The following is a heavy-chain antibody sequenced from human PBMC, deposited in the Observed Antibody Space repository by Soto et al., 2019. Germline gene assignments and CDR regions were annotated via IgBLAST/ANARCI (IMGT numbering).Heavy chain of an antibody. D-gene: IGHD2-8*01. Sequence: GGSLRRSGGASGFTFSIYSIHWVLQAPWKGLEWVSYISSSSSTIYYADSVKGRFTISRDNAKNSLYLQMNSLRDEDAAVYYCARANMASRGYYYGMDVWGQGTTVTVSS. V-gene: IGHV3-48*02. CDR3: ARANMASRGYYYGMDV. CDR2: ISSSSSTI. CDR1: GFTFSIYS. J-gene: IGHJ6*02.